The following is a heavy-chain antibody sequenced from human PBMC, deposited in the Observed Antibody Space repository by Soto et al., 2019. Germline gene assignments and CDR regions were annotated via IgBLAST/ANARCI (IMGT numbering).Heavy chain of an antibody. J-gene: IGHJ6*02. CDR3: ARDRVVVVPAAMGRYYYGMDV. D-gene: IGHD2-2*01. Sequence: ASVKVSCKACGYTFTSYVISWVRQAPGQGLEWMGWISAYNGNTNYAQKLQGRVTMTTDTSTSTAYTELRSLRSDDTAVYYCARDRVVVVPAAMGRYYYGMDVWGQGTTVTVSS. CDR1: GYTFTSYV. V-gene: IGHV1-18*01. CDR2: ISAYNGNT.